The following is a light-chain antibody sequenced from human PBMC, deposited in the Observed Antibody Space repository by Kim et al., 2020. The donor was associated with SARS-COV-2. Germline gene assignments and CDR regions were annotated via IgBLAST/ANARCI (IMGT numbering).Light chain of an antibody. CDR3: QSYNSVSWV. Sequence: NFMLTQPHSVSESPGKTVTISCTRSSGSIASNYVQWYQQRPGSAPTTVIYEDNQRPSGVPDRFSGSIDSSSNSASLTISGLKTEDEADYYCQSYNSVSWVFGGGTQLTVL. J-gene: IGLJ2*01. V-gene: IGLV6-57*04. CDR1: SGSIASNY. CDR2: EDN.